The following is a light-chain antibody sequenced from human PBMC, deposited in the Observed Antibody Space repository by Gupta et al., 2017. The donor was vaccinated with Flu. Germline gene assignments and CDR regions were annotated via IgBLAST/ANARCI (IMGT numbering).Light chain of an antibody. CDR3: CSDSSSYIWV. CDR2: TGT. CDR1: SSDIGGDKF. V-gene: IGLV2-23*01. Sequence: QSALTQPASVSGSPGQSITISCPGTSSDIGGDKFVSWYQQHPGKAPKAIIYTGTELPSGVSDRFSGSKAGNTASLTISGRQSEDEADYYCCSDSSSYIWVFGGGTKLTVL. J-gene: IGLJ3*02.